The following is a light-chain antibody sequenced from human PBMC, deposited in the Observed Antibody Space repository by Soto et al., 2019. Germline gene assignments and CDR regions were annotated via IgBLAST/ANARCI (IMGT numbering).Light chain of an antibody. CDR1: QPISSW. J-gene: IGKJ1*01. CDR3: LQHNSYPWT. CDR2: AAS. Sequence: DIQMTQSPSSVSASVGDTVTITCRASQPISSWLAWFQQKPGEPPKLLIYAASTLQSGVPSRFSGSGSGTEFTLTISSLQPEDFATYYCLQHNSYPWTFGQGTKVEIK. V-gene: IGKV1-12*01.